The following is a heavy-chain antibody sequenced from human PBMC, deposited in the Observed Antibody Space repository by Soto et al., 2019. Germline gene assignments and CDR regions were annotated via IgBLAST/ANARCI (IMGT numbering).Heavy chain of an antibody. CDR1: GGSVSNYL. CDR3: AFGDSPRPLDY. J-gene: IGHJ4*02. CDR2: IYNSGST. V-gene: IGHV4-59*02. Sequence: PSETLSLTYSVSGGSVSNYLWSWIRQSPGKGLEWIGYIYNSGSTKYNPSLKSRVSISVDKSKNPLSLKLNAVTAADTAVFYCAFGDSPRPLDYLGQGTPGT. D-gene: IGHD3-10*01.